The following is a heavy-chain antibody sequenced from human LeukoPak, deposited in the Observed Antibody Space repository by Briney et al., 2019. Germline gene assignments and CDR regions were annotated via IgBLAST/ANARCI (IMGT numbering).Heavy chain of an antibody. CDR3: ASDHSGWLGLGY. J-gene: IGHJ4*02. CDR2: IYAGGRS. D-gene: IGHD6-19*01. CDR1: GGSISSGSHY. Sequence: KPSETLSLTCTVSGGSISSGSHYWNWIRQPAGKGLEWIGRIYAGGRSNYNPSLRSRVTISVDTSKNQFSLRLSSVTATDTGVYYCASDHSGWLGLGYWGQGTLVSVSS. V-gene: IGHV4-61*02.